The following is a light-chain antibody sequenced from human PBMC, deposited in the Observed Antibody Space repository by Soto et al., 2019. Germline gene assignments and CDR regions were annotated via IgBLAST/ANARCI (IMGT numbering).Light chain of an antibody. V-gene: IGKV1-9*01. CDR2: TAS. CDR3: QQFSNYPIT. Sequence: IKLTQSQSPLSASVGERVTLTCRASQGISSYLAWYQQKPGKAPKLLIYTASTLQSGVPSRFGGSGSGTDYTLTISSLQPEDFATYYCQQFSNYPITFGQGTRLEIK. J-gene: IGKJ5*01. CDR1: QGISSY.